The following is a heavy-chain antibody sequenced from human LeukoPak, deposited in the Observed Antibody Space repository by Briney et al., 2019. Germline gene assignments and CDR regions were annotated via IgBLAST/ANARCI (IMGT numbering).Heavy chain of an antibody. D-gene: IGHD4-17*01. CDR1: GFTFSSYA. J-gene: IGHJ6*02. CDR3: ARDFRTTVTTHYYYYGMDV. Sequence: GGSLRLSCAASGFTFSSYAMHWVRQAPGKGLEWVAVISYDGSNKYYADSVKGRFTISRDNSKNTLYLQMNSLRAEDTAVYYCARDFRTTVTTHYYYYGMDVWGQGTTVTVSS. V-gene: IGHV3-30*04. CDR2: ISYDGSNK.